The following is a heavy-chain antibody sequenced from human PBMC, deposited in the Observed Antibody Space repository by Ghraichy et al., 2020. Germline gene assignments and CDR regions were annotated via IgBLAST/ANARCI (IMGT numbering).Heavy chain of an antibody. CDR1: GCTFSSYA. CDR3: AREQSSGWYSDAFDI. CDR2: IIPIFGTA. J-gene: IGHJ3*02. Sequence: SVKVSCKASGCTFSSYAISWVRQAPGQGLEWMGGIIPIFGTANYAQKFQGRVTITADASTSTAYMELSSLRSEDTAVYYCAREQSSGWYSDAFDIWGQGTMVTVSS. D-gene: IGHD6-19*01. V-gene: IGHV1-69*13.